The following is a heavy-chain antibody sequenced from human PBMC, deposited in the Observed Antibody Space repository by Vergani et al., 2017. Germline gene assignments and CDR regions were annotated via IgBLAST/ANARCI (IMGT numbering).Heavy chain of an antibody. CDR1: GGSFNDYW. Sequence: QVQLQESGPGLVKPSETLSLTCAIYGGSFNDYWWTWIRQPPGKGLEWIGRIYTSGATNYNPSLRSRAIMSVDASKKQFSLKLTSVTAADTAVYYCARDGGEYDKDALDVWGQGTKVTVTS. J-gene: IGHJ3*01. V-gene: IGHV4-4*07. CDR3: ARDGGEYDKDALDV. CDR2: IYTSGAT. D-gene: IGHD2-21*01.